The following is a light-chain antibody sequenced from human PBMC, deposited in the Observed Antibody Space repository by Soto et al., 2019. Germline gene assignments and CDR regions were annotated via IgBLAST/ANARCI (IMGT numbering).Light chain of an antibody. CDR2: DAS. Sequence: DIQMTQSPSTVSASVGDRVTITCRASQSISSWLAWYQQKPGKAPNLLIYDASSLANGVPSRFSGSASGTLFPLTIGSLQPEDFATYYCQQYNSASRTFGQGTKVEIK. J-gene: IGKJ1*01. CDR1: QSISSW. V-gene: IGKV1-5*01. CDR3: QQYNSASRT.